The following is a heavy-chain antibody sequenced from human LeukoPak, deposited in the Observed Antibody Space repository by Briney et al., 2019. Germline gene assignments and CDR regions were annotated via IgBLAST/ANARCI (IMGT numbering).Heavy chain of an antibody. D-gene: IGHD6-19*01. Sequence: SETLSLTCAVSGGSISSSNWWSWVRQPPGKGLEWIGEIYHSGSTNYNPSLKSRVTISVDKSKNQFSLKLSSVTAADTAVYYCASLLYSSGWSRGSYWGQGTLVTVSS. CDR2: IYHSGST. CDR1: GGSISSSNW. CDR3: ASLLYSSGWSRGSY. V-gene: IGHV4-4*02. J-gene: IGHJ4*02.